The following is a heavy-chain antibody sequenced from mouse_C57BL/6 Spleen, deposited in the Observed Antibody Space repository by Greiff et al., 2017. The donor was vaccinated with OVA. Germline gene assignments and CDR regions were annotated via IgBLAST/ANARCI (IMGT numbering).Heavy chain of an antibody. CDR2: ISSGSSTI. CDR1: GFTFSDYG. Sequence: EVQLVESGGGLVKPGGSLKLSCAASGFTFSDYGMHWVRQAPEKGLEWVAYISSGSSTIYYADTVKGRFTISRENAKKTLILQMTRLRSEETALYYCARGGDYYGSSYIYWYFDVWGTGTTVTVSS. D-gene: IGHD1-1*01. J-gene: IGHJ1*03. V-gene: IGHV5-17*01. CDR3: ARGGDYYGSSYIYWYFDV.